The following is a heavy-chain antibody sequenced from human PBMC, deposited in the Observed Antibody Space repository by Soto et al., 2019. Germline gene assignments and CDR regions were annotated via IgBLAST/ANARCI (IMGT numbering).Heavy chain of an antibody. D-gene: IGHD6-19*01. V-gene: IGHV4-59*01. J-gene: IGHJ4*02. CDR3: ARMRGSIAVAGTANIIDY. Sequence: SETLSLTCTVSGGSISSYYWSWIRQPPGKGLEWIGYIYYSGSTNYNPSLKSRVTISVDTSKNQFSLKLSSVTAADTAVYYCARMRGSIAVAGTANIIDYWGQGTLVTVSS. CDR1: GGSISSYY. CDR2: IYYSGST.